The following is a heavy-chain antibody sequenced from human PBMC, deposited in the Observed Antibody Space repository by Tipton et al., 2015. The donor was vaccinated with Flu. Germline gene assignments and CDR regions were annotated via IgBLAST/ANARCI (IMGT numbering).Heavy chain of an antibody. CDR1: GGSVNGYF. Sequence: TLSLTCTVSGGSVNGYFWSWIRQPPGKGLEWIGGLSYSGNTYYNPSLKSRVVISVDTSKNQFSLKLSSVTAADTAVYYCARDVAAVPGALITWGQGTLVTVSS. CDR3: ARDVAAVPGALIT. J-gene: IGHJ4*02. D-gene: IGHD1-20*01. CDR2: LSYSGNT. V-gene: IGHV4-59*02.